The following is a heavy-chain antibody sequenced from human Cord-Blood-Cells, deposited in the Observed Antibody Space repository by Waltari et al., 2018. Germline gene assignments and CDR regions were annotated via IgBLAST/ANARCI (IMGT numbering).Heavy chain of an antibody. D-gene: IGHD6-6*01. Sequence: QVQLVQSGAEVTKPGASVKVSCKPTGYTFTSYYITWVRQATGQGLEWMGWMNPNSGNTGYAQKFQGRVTMTRNTSISTAYMELSSLRSEDTAVYYCARGLEYSSSNWFDPWGQGTLVTVSS. V-gene: IGHV1-8*01. J-gene: IGHJ5*02. CDR3: ARGLEYSSSNWFDP. CDR2: MNPNSGNT. CDR1: GYTFTSYY.